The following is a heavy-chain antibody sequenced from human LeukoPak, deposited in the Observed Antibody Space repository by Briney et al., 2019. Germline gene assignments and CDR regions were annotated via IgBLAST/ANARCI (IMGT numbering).Heavy chain of an antibody. CDR2: INPNSGGT. CDR1: GYTFTGYY. Sequence: ASVKVSCKASGYTFTGYYMHWVRQAPGQGLEWMGWINPNSGGTNYAQKFQGRVTMTRDTSISTAYMELSRLRSDDTAVYYCVRDPGSGYSFLYYFDYWGQGTLVTVSS. D-gene: IGHD5-18*01. V-gene: IGHV1-2*02. J-gene: IGHJ4*02. CDR3: VRDPGSGYSFLYYFDY.